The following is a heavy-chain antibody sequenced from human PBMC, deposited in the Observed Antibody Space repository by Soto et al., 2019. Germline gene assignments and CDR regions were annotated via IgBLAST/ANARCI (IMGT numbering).Heavy chain of an antibody. CDR1: GGSISSYY. CDR2: IYYSGSA. CDR3: ATGISFWVSGDQKKKNNWFDP. D-gene: IGHD4-17*01. Sequence: SETLSLTCTVSGGSISSYYWSWIRQPPGKGLEWIGYIYYSGSANYNPSLKSRVTISVDTSKNQFSLKLSSVTAADTAGYYCATGISFWVSGDQKKKNNWFDPWGQGTLVTVSS. J-gene: IGHJ5*02. V-gene: IGHV4-59*01.